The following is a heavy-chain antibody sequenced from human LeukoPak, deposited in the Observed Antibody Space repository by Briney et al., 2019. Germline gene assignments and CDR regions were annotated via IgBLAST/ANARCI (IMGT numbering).Heavy chain of an antibody. CDR2: IYYSGNT. Sequence: PSETLSLTCTVSGGSISSGDYYWSWIRQPPGKGLEWIGYIYYSGNTYYNASLKSRVTISADTSKKQFSLKLSSVTAADTAVYFCARRPSYYYYGMDVWGQGTTVTVSS. V-gene: IGHV4-30-4*01. J-gene: IGHJ6*02. CDR1: GGSISSGDYY. CDR3: ARRPSYYYYGMDV.